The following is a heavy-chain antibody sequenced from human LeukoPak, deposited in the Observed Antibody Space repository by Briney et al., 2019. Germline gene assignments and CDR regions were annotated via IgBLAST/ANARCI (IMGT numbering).Heavy chain of an antibody. Sequence: SETLSLTCTVSGGSISSYYWSWIRQPPGKGLEWIGYIDYSGSTNYNPSLKSRVTISVDTSKNRFSLKLSSVTAADTAVYYCAREGAVAGGFDYWGQGTLVTVSS. D-gene: IGHD6-19*01. CDR1: GGSISSYY. CDR2: IDYSGST. J-gene: IGHJ4*02. V-gene: IGHV4-59*01. CDR3: AREGAVAGGFDY.